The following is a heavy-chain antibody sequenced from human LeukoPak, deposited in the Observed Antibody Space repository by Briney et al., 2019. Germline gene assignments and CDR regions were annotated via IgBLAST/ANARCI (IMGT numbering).Heavy chain of an antibody. V-gene: IGHV4-59*01. J-gene: IGHJ4*02. CDR3: ARSPLQASPVDY. Sequence: SESRSLTCTVSGGSISSYYWSWIRQPPGKGLEWIGYIYSSGSTNYNPSLKSRVTISVDTSKNQFSLKLSSVTAADTAVYYCARSPLQASPVDYWGQGTLVTVSS. CDR2: IYSSGST. CDR1: GGSISSYY.